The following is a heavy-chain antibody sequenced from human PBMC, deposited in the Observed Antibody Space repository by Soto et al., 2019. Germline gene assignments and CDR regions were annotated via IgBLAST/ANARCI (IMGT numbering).Heavy chain of an antibody. CDR2: ISSSGSTA. CDR3: TRAAWFPYLSFY. Sequence: GGSRRLSCAASGFTLTRFELHWVRQAPGKGLEWISYISSSGSTAYYASSVEGRFTISRDNANNSVYLQMDSLRAEDTALYYCTRAAWFPYLSFYWGQGALVTVSS. J-gene: IGHJ4*02. CDR1: GFTLTRFE. D-gene: IGHD3-10*01. V-gene: IGHV3-48*03.